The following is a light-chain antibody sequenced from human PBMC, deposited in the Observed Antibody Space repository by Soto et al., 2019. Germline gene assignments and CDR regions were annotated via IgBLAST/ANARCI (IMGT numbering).Light chain of an antibody. J-gene: IGLJ3*02. Sequence: NFMLTQPHSVSESPGKTVTISCTGSSGSIASNYVQWYQQRPGSAPTTVIYEDNQRPSGVPDRFSGSIDSSSNSASLTISGLKTEDEADYYCQSYDSSNRVFGGGTTLTVL. V-gene: IGLV6-57*02. CDR1: SGSIASNY. CDR3: QSYDSSNRV. CDR2: EDN.